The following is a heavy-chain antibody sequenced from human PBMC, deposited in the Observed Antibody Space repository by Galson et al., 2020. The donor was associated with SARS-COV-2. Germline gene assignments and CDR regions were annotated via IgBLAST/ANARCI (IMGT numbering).Heavy chain of an antibody. CDR2: IYPGDSKT. V-gene: IGHV5-51*01. CDR1: GYSFSNYW. CDR3: ARHGNRDGYKIRAHRGTDV. D-gene: IGHD5-12*01. J-gene: IGHJ6*02. Sequence: KIGESLKISCEASGYSFSNYWIAWVRQMPGKGLEWMGIIYPGDSKTRYSPSFQGQVTISADKSTSTAYLQWSSLKASDTAMYYCARHGNRDGYKIRAHRGTDVWGQGTTVTVSS.